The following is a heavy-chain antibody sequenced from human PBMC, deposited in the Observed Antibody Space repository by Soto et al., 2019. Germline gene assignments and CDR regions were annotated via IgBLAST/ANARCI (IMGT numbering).Heavy chain of an antibody. Sequence: ASVKVSCKASGYTFTSYGISWVRQAPGQGLEWMGWIVVGSGNTNYAQKFQGWVTMTRDTSISTAYMELSRLRSDDTAVYYCARGYYDYVWGSYRPRWDAFDIWGQGTMVTVSS. CDR3: ARGYYDYVWGSYRPRWDAFDI. D-gene: IGHD3-16*02. CDR1: GYTFTSYG. CDR2: IVVGSGNT. J-gene: IGHJ3*02. V-gene: IGHV1-18*01.